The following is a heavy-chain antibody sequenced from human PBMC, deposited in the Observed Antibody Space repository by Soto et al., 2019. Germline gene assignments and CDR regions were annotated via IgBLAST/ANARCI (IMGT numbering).Heavy chain of an antibody. V-gene: IGHV3-23*01. CDR2: INHNKGNT. CDR1: GFPFSLYP. CDR3: TKDQSHNLNYGDYYYFGMDL. J-gene: IGHJ6*02. D-gene: IGHD3-16*01. Sequence: EVQLLESGGGSIQPGGSLRLSCAASGFPFSLYPMSWVRQAPGKGLEWVSFINHNKGNTYYADSVKGRFTISRDNSNNSLYMQMNSLRAEDTAVYYCTKDQSHNLNYGDYYYFGMDLWGQGTTVTVSS.